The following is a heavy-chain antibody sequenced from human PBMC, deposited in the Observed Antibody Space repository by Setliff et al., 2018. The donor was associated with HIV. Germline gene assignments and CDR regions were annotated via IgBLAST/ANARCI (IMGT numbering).Heavy chain of an antibody. V-gene: IGHV3-49*04. D-gene: IGHD2-21*01. CDR1: GFTLSIYE. J-gene: IGHJ4*02. Sequence: GGSLRLSCAASGFTLSIYEMSWVRQAPGKGLEWVGFIRSEAHAGTEYAAALKGRFIMSRDDSKSIVYLQMNSLRTEDTALYYCTTGDLLDFWGQGALVTV. CDR3: TTGDLLDF. CDR2: IRSEAHAGT.